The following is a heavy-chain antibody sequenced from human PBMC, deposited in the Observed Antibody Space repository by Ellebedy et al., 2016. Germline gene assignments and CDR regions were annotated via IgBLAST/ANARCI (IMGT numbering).Heavy chain of an antibody. CDR2: INPNSGGT. CDR3: ARRASCGGDCRRGEVDN. CDR1: GHTFTDYR. Sequence: ASVKVSCXAAGHTFTDYRIHWVRQAPGQGLEWMGWINPNSGGTNYAQKFQGRVTMTKDTSITTAYMELSSLRSDDAAVYYCARRASCGGDCRRGEVDNWGQGTLVTVSS. V-gene: IGHV1-2*02. D-gene: IGHD2-21*02. J-gene: IGHJ4*02.